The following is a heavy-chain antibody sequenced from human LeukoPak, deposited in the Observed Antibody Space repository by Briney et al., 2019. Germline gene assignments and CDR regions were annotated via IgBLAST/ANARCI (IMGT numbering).Heavy chain of an antibody. CDR1: GFTFHSYS. D-gene: IGHD2-15*01. J-gene: IGHJ6*03. Sequence: GGSLRLPCRTSGFTFHSYSYHWVRQAPGKGLEWLAVISEDGSRRHFAGSVEGRFNISRDNAKNSLYLQMNSLRAEDTAVYYCAREGRKSRGVDIVRKKETGYYYYMDVWGKGTTVTVSS. V-gene: IGHV3-30*04. CDR2: ISEDGSRR. CDR3: AREGRKSRGVDIVRKKETGYYYYMDV.